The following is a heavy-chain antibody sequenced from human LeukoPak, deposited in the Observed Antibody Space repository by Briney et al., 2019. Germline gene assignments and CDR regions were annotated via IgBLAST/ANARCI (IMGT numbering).Heavy chain of an antibody. CDR1: GGTFSSYA. CDR3: ARALRINWYFDL. D-gene: IGHD3-16*01. CDR2: IIPIFGTA. J-gene: IGHJ2*01. V-gene: IGHV1-69*13. Sequence: SVRVSCKASGGTFSSYAISWVRQAPGQGLEWMGGIIPIFGTANYAQKFQGRVTITADESTSTAYMELSSLRSEDTAVYYCARALRINWYFDLWGRGTLVTVSS.